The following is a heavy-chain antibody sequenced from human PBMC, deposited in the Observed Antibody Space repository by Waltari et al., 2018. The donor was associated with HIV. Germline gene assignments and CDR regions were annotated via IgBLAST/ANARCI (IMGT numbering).Heavy chain of an antibody. CDR1: GFTFTNYG. CDR2: IRYDGSNK. J-gene: IGHJ4*02. Sequence: VQLVQSGGGLVQPGTSLRLSCAASGFTFTNYGLHWVRQAPGKGLEWVTLIRYDGSNKYYADSVKGRFTISRDNSKNTLYLQMNSLRAEDTAVYYCARDAAPNSHTPSSSDVWGQGTLVTVSS. CDR3: ARDAAPNSHTPSSSDV. D-gene: IGHD6-13*01. V-gene: IGHV3-33*01.